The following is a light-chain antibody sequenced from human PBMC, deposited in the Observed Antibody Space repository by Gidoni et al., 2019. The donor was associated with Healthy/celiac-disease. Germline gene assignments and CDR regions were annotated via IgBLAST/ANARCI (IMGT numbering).Light chain of an antibody. V-gene: IGKV4-1*01. Sequence: DILLSHSPDPLALSLRGRATTNCKSRQSVLYRSNNKNYLAWYQQKPGQPPKLLIYWASTREAGVPDRLSGSGSGTDFTRTISSLQAEDLAVYYCQQYYSTPYTFGQGTKLEIK. CDR3: QQYYSTPYT. J-gene: IGKJ2*01. CDR1: QSVLYRSNNKNY. CDR2: WAS.